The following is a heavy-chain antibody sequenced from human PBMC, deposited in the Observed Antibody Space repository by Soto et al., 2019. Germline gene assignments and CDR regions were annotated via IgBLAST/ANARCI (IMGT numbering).Heavy chain of an antibody. Sequence: PGGSLRLSCAASGFNFNTYAFHWVRQTPGKGLEWVAVISYDGNTKYYADSVKGRFTISRDNSKNTLYLQMNSLRTEDAALYYCAREDADPSYDYYISYYDYWGQGVLVTVS. V-gene: IGHV3-30-3*01. D-gene: IGHD3-3*01. CDR3: AREDADPSYDYYISYYDY. CDR2: ISYDGNTK. J-gene: IGHJ4*02. CDR1: GFNFNTYA.